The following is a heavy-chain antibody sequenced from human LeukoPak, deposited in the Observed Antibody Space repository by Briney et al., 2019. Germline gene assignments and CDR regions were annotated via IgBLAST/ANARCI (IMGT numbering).Heavy chain of an antibody. CDR3: TRGDSSGYYNPTDY. CDR1: GFTFGDFA. J-gene: IGHJ4*02. V-gene: IGHV3-49*04. D-gene: IGHD3-22*01. CDR2: IRSKAYGGTT. Sequence: GRSLRLSCTASGFTFGDFAMSWVRQAPGKGLKWVGFIRSKAYGGTTEYAASVKCKFTISRDDSKSIAYLLMNSLKTEDTAVYYCTRGDSSGYYNPTDYWGQGTLVTVSS.